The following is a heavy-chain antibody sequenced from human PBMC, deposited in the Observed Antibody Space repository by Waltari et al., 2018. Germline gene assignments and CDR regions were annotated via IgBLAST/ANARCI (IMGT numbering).Heavy chain of an antibody. CDR1: GYTFTDYY. J-gene: IGHJ4*02. D-gene: IGHD3-10*01. CDR2: INPSGGGT. CDR3: ARAGTTLIWGVAE. Sequence: QVQLVQSGAEVKRPGASVKVSCKASGYTFTDYYMNWVLQAPGQGLEWMGIINPSGGGTTYTQKFQDRVTMTRDTSTNTVYMELSSLRSEDTAVYYCARAGTTLIWGVAEWGQGTLVTVSS. V-gene: IGHV1-46*01.